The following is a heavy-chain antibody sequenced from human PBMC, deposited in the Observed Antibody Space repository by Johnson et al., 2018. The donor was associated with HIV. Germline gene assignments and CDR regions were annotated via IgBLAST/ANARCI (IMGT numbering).Heavy chain of an antibody. CDR2: ISGSGSST. CDR1: GFTVSSNY. Sequence: VQLVESGGGLVQPGGSLRLSCAASGFTVSSNYMSWVRQAPGKGLEWVSAISGSGSSTYYADSVKGRFTISRDNSKNTVWLQMNSLRGEDTAVYYCTKPSTGTYYGFHIWGQGTMVTVSS. V-gene: IGHV3-23*04. CDR3: TKPSTGTYYGFHI. J-gene: IGHJ3*02.